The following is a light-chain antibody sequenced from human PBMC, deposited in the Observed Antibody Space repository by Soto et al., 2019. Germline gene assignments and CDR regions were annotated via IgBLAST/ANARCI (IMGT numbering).Light chain of an antibody. J-gene: IGLJ1*01. Sequence: QSVLTQPPSVSGAPGQRVTISCTGTSSNIGAGNDVHWYQQVPGTAPKLMIYDVSNRPSGVSNRFSGSKSGNTASLTISGLRAEDEADYYCNSYTSNNTYVFGTGTK. CDR3: NSYTSNNTYV. CDR1: SSNIGAGND. V-gene: IGLV1-40*01. CDR2: DVS.